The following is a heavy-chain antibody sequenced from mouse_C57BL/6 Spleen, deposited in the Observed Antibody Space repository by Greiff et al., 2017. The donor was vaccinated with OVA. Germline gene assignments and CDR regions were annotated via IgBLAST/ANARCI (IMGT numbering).Heavy chain of an antibody. CDR3: ARDKRDPYYAMDY. CDR1: GFTFSSYA. CDR2: ISDGGSYT. D-gene: IGHD3-3*01. V-gene: IGHV5-4*01. Sequence: EVKLMESGGGLVKPGGSLKLSCAASGFTFSSYAMSWVRQTPEKRLEWVATISDGGSYTYYPDNVKGRFTISRDNAKNNLYLQMSHLKSEDTAMYYCARDKRDPYYAMDYWGQGTSVTVSS. J-gene: IGHJ4*01.